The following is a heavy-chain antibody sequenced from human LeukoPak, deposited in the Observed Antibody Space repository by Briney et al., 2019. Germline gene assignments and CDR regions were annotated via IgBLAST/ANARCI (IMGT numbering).Heavy chain of an antibody. CDR3: AKDRGLRFLEWFFDY. D-gene: IGHD3-3*01. CDR2: ISGSDGST. CDR1: GFTLRTYA. Sequence: GGSLRLSCAASGFTLRTYAMSWVRQAPGKGLEWVSAISGSDGSTYYADSVKGRFTISRDNSKNTLYLQMNSLRAEDTAVYYCAKDRGLRFLEWFFDYWGQGTLVTVSS. J-gene: IGHJ4*02. V-gene: IGHV3-23*01.